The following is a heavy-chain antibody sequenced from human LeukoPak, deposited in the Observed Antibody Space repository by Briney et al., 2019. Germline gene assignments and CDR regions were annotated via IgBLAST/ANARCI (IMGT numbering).Heavy chain of an antibody. J-gene: IGHJ4*02. CDR1: GYTFTSYD. CDR3: ARTYYYDSSGSIDY. V-gene: IGHV1-8*01. Sequence: ASVKVSCKASGYTFTSYDINWVRQATGQGLEWMGWMNPNSGNAGYAQKFQGRVTITTDESTSTAYMELSSLRSEDTAVYYCARTYYYDSSGSIDYWGQGTLVTVSS. CDR2: MNPNSGNA. D-gene: IGHD3-22*01.